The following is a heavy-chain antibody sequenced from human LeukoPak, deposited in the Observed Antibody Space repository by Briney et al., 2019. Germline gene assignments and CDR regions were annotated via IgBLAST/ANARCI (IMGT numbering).Heavy chain of an antibody. CDR3: AKDRDIVLMVYACFDY. Sequence: PGGSLRLSCAASGFTFSSYAMSWVRQAPGKGLEWVSAISGSGGSTYYADSVKGRFTISRDNSKNTLYLQVNSLRAEDTAVYYCAKDRDIVLMVYACFDYWGQGTLVTVSS. D-gene: IGHD2-8*01. CDR1: GFTFSSYA. V-gene: IGHV3-23*01. J-gene: IGHJ4*02. CDR2: ISGSGGST.